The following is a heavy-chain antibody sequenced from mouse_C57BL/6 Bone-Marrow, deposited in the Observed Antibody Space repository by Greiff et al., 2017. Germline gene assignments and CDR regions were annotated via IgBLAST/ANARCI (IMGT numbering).Heavy chain of an antibody. CDR2: ISSGGSYT. Sequence: EVKLMESGGDLVKPGGSLKLSCAASGFTFSSYGMSWVRQTPDKRLEWVATISSGGSYTYYPDSVKGRITISRDNAKNTLYLQMSSLKSEDTSLYYCGGPEQLRGEFGCWGQGTLVTVST. CDR1: GFTFSSYG. CDR3: GGPEQLRGEFGC. D-gene: IGHD3-2*02. V-gene: IGHV5-6*01. J-gene: IGHJ3*01.